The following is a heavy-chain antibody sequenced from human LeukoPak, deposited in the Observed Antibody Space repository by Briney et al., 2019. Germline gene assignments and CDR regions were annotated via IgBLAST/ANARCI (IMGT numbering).Heavy chain of an antibody. V-gene: IGHV4-39*01. CDR3: AGGGYCSSTSCYVVSSWFDP. Sequence: SETLSLTCTVSGGSISSSSYYWGWIRQPPGKGLEWIGSIYYSGSTYYNPSLKSRVIISVDTSKNQFSLKLSSVTAADTAVYYCAGGGYCSSTSCYVVSSWFDPWGQGTLVTVSS. D-gene: IGHD2-2*01. CDR1: GGSISSSSYY. J-gene: IGHJ5*02. CDR2: IYYSGST.